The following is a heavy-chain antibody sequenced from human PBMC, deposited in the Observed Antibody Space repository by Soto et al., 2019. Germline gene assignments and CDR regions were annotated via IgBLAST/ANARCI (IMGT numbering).Heavy chain of an antibody. V-gene: IGHV3-23*01. Sequence: EVQLLESGGGLVQPGGSLRLSCAASGFTFNNYAMTWVRQAPGKGLDWVSVISGSGDTTYYTDSVKGRFIISRDNSKNTVDLQMDSLRADDTAVYYCAQSRAGGLLRNGMGVWGQGTTVTVSS. CDR3: AQSRAGGLLRNGMGV. CDR1: GFTFNNYA. CDR2: ISGSGDTT. D-gene: IGHD1-26*01. J-gene: IGHJ6*02.